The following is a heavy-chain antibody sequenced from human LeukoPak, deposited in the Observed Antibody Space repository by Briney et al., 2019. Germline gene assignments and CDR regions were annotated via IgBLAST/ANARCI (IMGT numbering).Heavy chain of an antibody. CDR2: TSYDGSNK. V-gene: IGHV3-30*04. CDR1: GFTFSNHA. J-gene: IGHJ4*02. CDR3: ASVTSSIWSLFDY. D-gene: IGHD6-13*01. Sequence: PGGSLRLSCAASGFTFSNHAMHWVRQAPGKGLEWVAVTSYDGSNKYYADSVKGRFTISRDNSKNTLYLQMNSLRAEDTAMYYCASVTSSIWSLFDYWGQGTLVTVSS.